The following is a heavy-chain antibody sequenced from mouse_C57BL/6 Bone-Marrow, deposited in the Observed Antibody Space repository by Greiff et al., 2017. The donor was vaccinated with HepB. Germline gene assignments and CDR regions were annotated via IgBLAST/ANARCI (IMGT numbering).Heavy chain of an antibody. CDR2: IDPSDSYT. J-gene: IGHJ1*03. Sequence: VQLQQPGAELVRPGTSVKLSCKASGYTFTSYWMHWVKQRPGQGLEWIGVIDPSDSYTNYNQKFKGKATLTVDTSSSTAYMQRSSLTSEDSAVYYCARWYYGSSGDWYFDVWGTGTTVTVSS. CDR3: ARWYYGSSGDWYFDV. D-gene: IGHD1-1*01. V-gene: IGHV1-59*01. CDR1: GYTFTSYW.